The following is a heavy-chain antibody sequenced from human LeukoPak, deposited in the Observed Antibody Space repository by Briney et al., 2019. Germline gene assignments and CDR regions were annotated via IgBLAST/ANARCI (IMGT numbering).Heavy chain of an antibody. J-gene: IGHJ4*02. Sequence: GGSLRLSCAASGFTFSGSGMHWVRQASGRGLEWVGRIRSKANSYATAYAASVKGRFTISRDDSKNTMYLQMNSLKTEDTAVYYCTTDSSGYWGQGILVTVSS. CDR2: IRSKANSYAT. D-gene: IGHD2-15*01. CDR1: GFTFSGSG. V-gene: IGHV3-73*01. CDR3: TTDSSGY.